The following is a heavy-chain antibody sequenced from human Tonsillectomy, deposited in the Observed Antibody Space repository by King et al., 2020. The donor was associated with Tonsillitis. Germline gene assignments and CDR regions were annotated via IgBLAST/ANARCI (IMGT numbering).Heavy chain of an antibody. CDR2: ISGSGGNT. V-gene: IGHV3-23*04. J-gene: IGHJ4*02. Sequence: EVQLVESGGGLVQPGGSLRLSCAASGFTFSSYAMSWVRQAPGKGLEWVSAISGSGGNTYYADSVKGRFTISRDNSKNTLYLQMNSLRAEDTAVYYCAKDLPADYYDSSGYGTFDYWGQGTLVTVSS. CDR1: GFTFSSYA. CDR3: AKDLPADYYDSSGYGTFDY. D-gene: IGHD3-22*01.